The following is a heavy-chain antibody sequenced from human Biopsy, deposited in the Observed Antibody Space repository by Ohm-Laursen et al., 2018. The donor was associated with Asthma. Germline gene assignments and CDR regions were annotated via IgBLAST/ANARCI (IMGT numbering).Heavy chain of an antibody. CDR1: GGSVTSATFH. J-gene: IGHJ5*02. CDR3: ARGRITMIGGWFDP. V-gene: IGHV4-61*01. Sequence: SETLSLTCTVTGGSVTSATFHWSWIRQAPGKGLEWIGFINYSGSANYSPSLRGRVSISVDRSKNQFSLKLSSVTAADTAVYYCARGRITMIGGWFDPWGQGTLVTVSS. CDR2: INYSGSA. D-gene: IGHD3-22*01.